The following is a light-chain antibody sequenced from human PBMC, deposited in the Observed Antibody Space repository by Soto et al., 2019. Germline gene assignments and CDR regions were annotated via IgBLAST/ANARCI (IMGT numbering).Light chain of an antibody. J-gene: IGLJ2*01. CDR2: TNN. V-gene: IGLV1-44*01. Sequence: QSVLTQPTSVSGTPGQRVTISCSGSNSNIGSNSVNWYQHVPGTAPKLLIHTNNLRPSGIPDRFSGSRSGTSASLDITDLQSEDETEYYCEAWDDSLKAVIFGGGTKLTVL. CDR3: EAWDDSLKAVI. CDR1: NSNIGSNS.